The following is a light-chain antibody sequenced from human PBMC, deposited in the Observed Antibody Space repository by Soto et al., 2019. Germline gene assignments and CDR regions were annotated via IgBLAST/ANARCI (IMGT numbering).Light chain of an antibody. Sequence: EIVLTQSPGTLSLSPGERVTLSCRASQSVSSSHLAWYQQKPGQAPRLLIYGASSTATGIPDRFSGSGSGTDFTLTIRRLEPEDFAVYYCQQYGSSSTFGQGTRLEIK. V-gene: IGKV3-20*01. CDR1: QSVSSSH. J-gene: IGKJ5*01. CDR3: QQYGSSST. CDR2: GAS.